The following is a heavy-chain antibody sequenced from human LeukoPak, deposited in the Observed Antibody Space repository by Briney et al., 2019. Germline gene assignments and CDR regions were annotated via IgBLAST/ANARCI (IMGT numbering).Heavy chain of an antibody. Sequence: GASVKVSCKASGYTFTSYGISWGRQAPGQGLEGMGWISAYNGNTNYAQKLQGRVTMTTDTATSTAYMELRSLRSDDTAVYYCARDLPTRDYYDSSGYYRYWGQGTLVTVSS. CDR3: ARDLPTRDYYDSSGYYRY. V-gene: IGHV1-18*01. CDR2: ISAYNGNT. D-gene: IGHD3-22*01. J-gene: IGHJ4*02. CDR1: GYTFTSYG.